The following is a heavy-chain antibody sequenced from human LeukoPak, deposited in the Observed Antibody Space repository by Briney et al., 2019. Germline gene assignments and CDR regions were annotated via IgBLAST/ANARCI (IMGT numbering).Heavy chain of an antibody. Sequence: PSETLSLTCTVSGDPINSYYWSWIRQPPRKGLEWIGHIYYSGSTNYNPSLKSRVTISIDTSKNQFSLKLSSVTAADTAVYYCARTAYARFFDLWGRGTLVTVSS. J-gene: IGHJ2*01. CDR1: GDPINSYY. D-gene: IGHD2-21*01. V-gene: IGHV4-59*01. CDR3: ARTAYARFFDL. CDR2: IYYSGST.